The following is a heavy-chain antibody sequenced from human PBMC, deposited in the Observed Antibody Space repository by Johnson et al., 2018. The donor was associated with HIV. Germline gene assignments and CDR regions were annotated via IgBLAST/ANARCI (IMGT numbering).Heavy chain of an antibody. Sequence: QVQLVESGGGVVQPGRSLRLSCAASRFTFSSYAMHWVRQAPGKGLECVSVLYSGGSPYYADSVKGRFTISSDNSKNTPYLQMNSLGAEDTAVYYCGGGRGAFDIWGQGTTVIVS. CDR3: GGGRGAFDI. CDR2: LYSGGSP. V-gene: IGHV3-NL1*01. CDR1: RFTFSSYA. D-gene: IGHD2-15*01. J-gene: IGHJ3*02.